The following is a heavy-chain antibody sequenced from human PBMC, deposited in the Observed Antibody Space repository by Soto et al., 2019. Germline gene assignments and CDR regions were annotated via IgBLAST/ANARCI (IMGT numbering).Heavy chain of an antibody. CDR1: GFTFHNAW. D-gene: IGHD2-2*02. CDR2: IRSQSDGGAG. J-gene: IGHJ4*02. V-gene: IGHV3-15*07. Sequence: EVQLVESGGGVVMPGGSLRLSCAASGFTFHNAWINWVRQPPGRGLEWVGRIRSQSDGGAGDYAAPAKGRFVVSRDDSKNIVYLQMNSLKIEDTAVYYCTADSRTAVPEVRFDSWGQGTLVTVSS. CDR3: TADSRTAVPEVRFDS.